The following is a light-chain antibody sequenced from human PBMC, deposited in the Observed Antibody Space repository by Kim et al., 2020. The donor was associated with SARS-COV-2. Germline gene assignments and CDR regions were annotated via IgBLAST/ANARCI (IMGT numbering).Light chain of an antibody. CDR2: GDN. V-gene: IGLV1-44*01. J-gene: IGLJ2*01. CDR1: TSNIGTKT. CDR3: ASWDDSLNGVV. Sequence: QRVTISCSGSTSNIGTKTIKWYQQLPGTAPRLLIFGDNQRPSGVPDRFSGSKSGTSASLAINGLQSEDEADYYCASWDDSLNGVVLGGGTKVTVL.